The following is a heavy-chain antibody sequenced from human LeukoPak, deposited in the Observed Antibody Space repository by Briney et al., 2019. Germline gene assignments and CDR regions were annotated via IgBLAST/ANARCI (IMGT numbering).Heavy chain of an antibody. J-gene: IGHJ3*02. CDR2: ISYNGNQ. V-gene: IGHV3-30-3*01. D-gene: IGHD2-2*03. Sequence: PGRSLRLSCAAAGFTFVNYGFHWVRQAPVKALEWVAFISYNGNQKYGDSVKGRFTISRDNSKNTLNQQMNGRRPENTAVYYVDRNPLDISRWANSFDIWGQGTMVTVYS. CDR1: GFTFVNYG. CDR3: DRNPLDISRWANSFDI.